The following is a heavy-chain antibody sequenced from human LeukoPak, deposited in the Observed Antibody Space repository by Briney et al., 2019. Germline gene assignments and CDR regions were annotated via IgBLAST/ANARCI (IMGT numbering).Heavy chain of an antibody. D-gene: IGHD2/OR15-2a*01. Sequence: SQTLSLTCTVSGGSISSGGYYWSWIRQPPGKGLEWIGYIYHSGSTYYNPSLKSRVTISVDRSKNQFSLKLSSVTAADTAVYYCASRPNTTRFDYWGQGTLVTVSS. CDR2: IYHSGST. J-gene: IGHJ4*02. V-gene: IGHV4-30-2*01. CDR3: ASRPNTTRFDY. CDR1: GGSISSGGYY.